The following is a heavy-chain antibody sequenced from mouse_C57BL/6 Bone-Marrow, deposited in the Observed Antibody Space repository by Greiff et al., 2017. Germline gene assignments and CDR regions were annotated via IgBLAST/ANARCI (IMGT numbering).Heavy chain of an antibody. Sequence: EVQLQQSGPVLVKPGASVKMSCKASGYTFTDYYMNWVKQSHGESLEWIGAINPYNGGTSYNQKFKGKATLTVDKSSSTAYMELNSLTSEDSAVYYCARRYYSNLVDYWGQGTTLTASS. CDR1: GYTFTDYY. J-gene: IGHJ2*01. V-gene: IGHV1-19*01. D-gene: IGHD2-5*01. CDR2: INPYNGGT. CDR3: ARRYYSNLVDY.